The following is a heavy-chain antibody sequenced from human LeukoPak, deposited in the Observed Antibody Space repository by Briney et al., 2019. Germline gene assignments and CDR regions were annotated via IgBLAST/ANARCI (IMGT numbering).Heavy chain of an antibody. J-gene: IGHJ5*02. CDR2: VYHSGST. CDR3: ARGSPVEMATISGWFDP. D-gene: IGHD5-24*01. CDR1: GGSFSSYSW. V-gene: IGHV4-4*02. Sequence: PSETLSLTCAVSGGSFSSYSWWSWVRQPPGKGLEWIGEVYHSGSTSYNPSLKTRVTISVDTSKNQFSLKLSSVTAADTAVYYCARGSPVEMATISGWFDPWGQGTLVTVSS.